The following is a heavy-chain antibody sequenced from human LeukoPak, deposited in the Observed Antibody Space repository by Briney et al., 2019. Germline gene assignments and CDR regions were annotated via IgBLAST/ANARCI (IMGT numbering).Heavy chain of an antibody. V-gene: IGHV4-34*01. D-gene: IGHD3-16*01. J-gene: IGHJ5*02. CDR1: GGSFSGYY. CDR2: INHSGST. CDR3: ARALTMITFGGVIWFDP. Sequence: PSETLSLTCAVYGGSFSGYYWSWIRQPPGKGLEWIGEINHSGSTNYNPSLKSRVTISVDTSKNQFSLKLSSVTAADTAVYYCARALTMITFGGVIWFDPWGQGTLVTVSS.